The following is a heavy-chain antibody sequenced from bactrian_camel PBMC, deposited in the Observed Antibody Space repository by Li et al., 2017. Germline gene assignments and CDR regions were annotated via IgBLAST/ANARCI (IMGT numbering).Heavy chain of an antibody. Sequence: HVQLVESGGGSVQAGGSLTLSCTYSGLFAGRNDLGMAWFRQTPGNEREGVAAIAPNDKTAYADSVKGRFTISKDNAKTTLLLQLNSLKPADTAMYYCVAATRPVGGNCPIFVPYNAWGQGTQVTVS. CDR1: GLFAGRNDLG. D-gene: IGHD7*01. CDR2: IAPNDKT. V-gene: IGHV3S55*01. CDR3: VAATRPVGGNCPIFVPYNA. J-gene: IGHJ4*01.